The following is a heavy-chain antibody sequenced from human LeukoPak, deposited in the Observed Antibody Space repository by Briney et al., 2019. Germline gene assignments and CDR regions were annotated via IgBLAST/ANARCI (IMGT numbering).Heavy chain of an antibody. CDR2: INHSGST. Sequence: SETLSLTCAVYGGSFSGYYWSWIRQPPGKGLEWIGEINHSGSTNYNPFLKSRVTISVDTSKNQFSLKLSSVTAADTAVYYCARGPAGWGSGYYYFDYWGQGTLVTVSS. CDR1: GGSFSGYY. CDR3: ARGPAGWGSGYYYFDY. J-gene: IGHJ4*02. V-gene: IGHV4-34*01. D-gene: IGHD3-3*01.